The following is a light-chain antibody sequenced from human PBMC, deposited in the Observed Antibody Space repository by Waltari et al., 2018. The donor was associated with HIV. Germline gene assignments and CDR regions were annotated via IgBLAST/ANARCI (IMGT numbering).Light chain of an antibody. J-gene: IGLJ2*01. Sequence: SDVLTQPPSVSVAPGQTARITCGINNVGRKSVFWYQRKPGQAPVLVISYENDGPSGPAALFAGSNTGDTATLIISRVEAGDDAEYYCQVCENNGGYPVVLGGGTKLAVL. CDR3: QVCENNGGYPVV. CDR2: YEN. V-gene: IGLV3-21*01. CDR1: NVGRKS.